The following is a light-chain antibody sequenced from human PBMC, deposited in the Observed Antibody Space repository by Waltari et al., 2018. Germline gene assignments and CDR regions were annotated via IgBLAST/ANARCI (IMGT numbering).Light chain of an antibody. CDR2: GAS. V-gene: IGKV3-15*01. J-gene: IGKJ1*01. CDR1: QSVSST. Sequence: EIVMTQSPTTLSVSLGERATLSCRASQSVSSTLAWYQQSPGQAPRLLIYGASTRATGVPARFSGSGSGTEFTLTISSLQSEDFAIYYCQQYYNWLWTFGQGTKVEIK. CDR3: QQYYNWLWT.